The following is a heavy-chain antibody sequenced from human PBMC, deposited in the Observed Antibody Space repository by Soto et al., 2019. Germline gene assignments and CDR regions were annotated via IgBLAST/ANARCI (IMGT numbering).Heavy chain of an antibody. CDR1: GYAFTTYG. Sequence: QVHLVQSGAEVKKPGASVKVSCKGSGYAFTTYGITWVRQAPGQGLEWMGWISAHNGNTNYAQKLQGRVTVTRDTSTSTDYMVLRCLRSDDTAVYYCARGRYGDYWGQGAMVTVSS. D-gene: IGHD3-10*01. V-gene: IGHV1-18*01. J-gene: IGHJ4*02. CDR2: ISAHNGNT. CDR3: ARGRYGDY.